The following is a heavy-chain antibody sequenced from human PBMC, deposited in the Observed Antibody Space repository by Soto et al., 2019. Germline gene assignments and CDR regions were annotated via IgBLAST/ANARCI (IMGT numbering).Heavy chain of an antibody. D-gene: IGHD6-13*01. V-gene: IGHV3-33*01. CDR1: GFTFSSYG. CDR2: IWYDGSNK. Sequence: QVQLVESGGGVVQPGRSLRLSCAASGFTFSSYGMHWVRQAPGKGPEWVAVIWYDGSNKYYADSVKARFTISRDNSKNTLYLQMNSLRAEDTAVYYCAAEAAGGTLDYWGQGTLVTVSS. J-gene: IGHJ4*02. CDR3: AAEAAGGTLDY.